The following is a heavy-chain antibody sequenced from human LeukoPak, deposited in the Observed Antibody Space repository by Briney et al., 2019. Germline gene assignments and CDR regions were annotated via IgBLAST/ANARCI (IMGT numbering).Heavy chain of an antibody. V-gene: IGHV4-34*01. CDR3: ASILDCSGGSCHDAFDI. CDR2: INHSGST. Sequence: ETSETLSLTCAVYGVSFSGYYWSWIRQPPGKGLEWIGEINHSGSTNYNPSLKSRVTISVDTSKNQFPLKLSSVTAADTAVYYCASILDCSGGSCHDAFDIWGQGTMVTVSS. D-gene: IGHD2-15*01. J-gene: IGHJ3*02. CDR1: GVSFSGYY.